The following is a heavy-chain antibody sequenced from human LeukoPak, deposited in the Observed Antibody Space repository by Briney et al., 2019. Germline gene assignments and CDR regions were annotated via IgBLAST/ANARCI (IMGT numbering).Heavy chain of an antibody. CDR3: ARQFGGLYDYYMDV. Sequence: PSETLSLTCAVYGGSFSGYYWSWIRQPPGKGLEWIGEINHSGSTNYNPSLKSRVTISVDTSKNQFSLKLTSVTAADTAVYYCARQFGGLYDYYMDVWGKGTTVTISS. D-gene: IGHD3-16*01. V-gene: IGHV4-34*01. J-gene: IGHJ6*03. CDR1: GGSFSGYY. CDR2: INHSGST.